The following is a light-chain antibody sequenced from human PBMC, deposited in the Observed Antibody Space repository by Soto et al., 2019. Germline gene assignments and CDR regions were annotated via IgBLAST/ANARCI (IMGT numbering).Light chain of an antibody. J-gene: IGKJ1*01. CDR3: QQYSSSRT. V-gene: IGKV3-20*01. CDR1: QSLTNSF. CDR2: DTS. Sequence: EFVLTQSPGTLSLSPGERATLSCRASQSLTNSFIAWYQQRPGQAPRLLIYDTSSRASGIPDRFSGSGSETDFTLTITRLEPEDFAVYYCQQYSSSRTFGQGTKVDIK.